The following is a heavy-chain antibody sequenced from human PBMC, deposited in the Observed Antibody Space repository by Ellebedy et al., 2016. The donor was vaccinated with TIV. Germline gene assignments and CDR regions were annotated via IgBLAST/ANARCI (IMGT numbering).Heavy chain of an antibody. J-gene: IGHJ4*02. CDR1: GFTFSNYA. Sequence: GESLKISXAASGFTFSNYAVSWVRQAPGKGLEWVSAISGSGGSTYYADSVKGRFTISRDNSKNTLYLQMNSLRAEDTAVYYCAKDQGPGIAAAGTPFYFDYWGQGTLVTVSS. CDR3: AKDQGPGIAAAGTPFYFDY. CDR2: ISGSGGST. V-gene: IGHV3-23*01. D-gene: IGHD6-13*01.